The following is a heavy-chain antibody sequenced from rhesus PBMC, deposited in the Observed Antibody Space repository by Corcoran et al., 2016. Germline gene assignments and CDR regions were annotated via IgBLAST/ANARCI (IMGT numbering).Heavy chain of an antibody. D-gene: IGHD5-24*01. CDR3: ARQYSGYPEAYDY. Sequence: QLQLQESGPGLVKPSETLSLTCAVSGGSISSNYWSWIRQPPGKGLEWIGRISGCGGSTDYNPALKSRVTISTDTSKNQFSLKLGSVTAADTAVYYCARQYSGYPEAYDYWGQGVLVTVSS. CDR2: ISGCGGST. CDR1: GGSISSNY. V-gene: IGHV4-173*01. J-gene: IGHJ4*01.